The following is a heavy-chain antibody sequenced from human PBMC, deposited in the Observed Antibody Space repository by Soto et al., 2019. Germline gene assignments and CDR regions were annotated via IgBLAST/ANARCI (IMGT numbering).Heavy chain of an antibody. CDR2: IWYDGSNK. CDR3: ARDPTITGTTCFDY. V-gene: IGHV3-33*01. D-gene: IGHD1-20*01. CDR1: GFPFSSYG. Sequence: SLRLSCAASGFPFSSYGMHWVRQAPGKGLEWVAVIWYDGSNKYYADSVKGRFTISRDNSKNTLYLQMNSLRAEDTAVYYCARDPTITGTTCFDYWGQGTLVTVSS. J-gene: IGHJ4*02.